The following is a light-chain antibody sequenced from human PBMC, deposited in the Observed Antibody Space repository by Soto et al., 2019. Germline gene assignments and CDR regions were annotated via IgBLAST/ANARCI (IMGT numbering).Light chain of an antibody. CDR3: AVWDDNLNAVV. CDR1: SSNVGINA. CDR2: SND. V-gene: IGLV1-44*01. Sequence: QSVVTQPPSTSGTPGQRVSISCSGSSSNVGINAVNWYQQLPGTAPKLLIHSNDQRPSGVPDRFSGSKSGTSASLAISGLQSEDEADYYCAVWDDNLNAVVFGGGTQLTVL. J-gene: IGLJ7*01.